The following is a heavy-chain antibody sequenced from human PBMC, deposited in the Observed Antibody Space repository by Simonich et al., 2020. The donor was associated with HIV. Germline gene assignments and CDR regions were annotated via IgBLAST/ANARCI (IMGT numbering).Heavy chain of an antibody. D-gene: IGHD1-26*01. J-gene: IGHJ4*02. CDR1: GFTFSGFT. V-gene: IGHV3-48*02. Sequence: EVQLVESGGGLVKPGGSLRLSCAASGFTFSGFTMNWVRQAPGKGLEWVSCISSSRSSYYADSVKGRFTISRDNSKNTVYLQMNSLRDEDTAVYYCAKEDGSYYFDYWGQGTLVTVSS. CDR2: ISSSRSS. CDR3: AKEDGSYYFDY.